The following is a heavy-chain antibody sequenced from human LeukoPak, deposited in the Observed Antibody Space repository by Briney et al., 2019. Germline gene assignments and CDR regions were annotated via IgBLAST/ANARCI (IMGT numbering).Heavy chain of an antibody. CDR2: ISSSSSYI. D-gene: IGHD3-10*01. Sequence: RTEGSLRLSCAASGFTFTSNAMTWVRQVQGKGLEWVSSISSSSSYIYYADSVKGRFTISRDNAKNSLYLQMNSLRAEDTAVYYCASPRGGWGQGTLVTVSS. CDR1: GFTFTSNA. CDR3: ASPRGG. V-gene: IGHV3-21*01. J-gene: IGHJ4*02.